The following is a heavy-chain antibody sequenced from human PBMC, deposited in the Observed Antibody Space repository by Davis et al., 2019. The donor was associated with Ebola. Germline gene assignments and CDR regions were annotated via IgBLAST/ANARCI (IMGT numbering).Heavy chain of an antibody. CDR3: ARDRARLYGHSSSWYYPFAY. J-gene: IGHJ4*02. CDR2: INAGNGNT. V-gene: IGHV1-3*01. CDR1: GYTFTSYA. Sequence: AASVKVSCKASGYTFTSYAMHWVRQAPGQRLEWMGWINAGNGNTKYSQKFQGRVTITRDTSASTAYMELSSLRSEDTAVYYCARDRARLYGHSSSWYYPFAYWGQGTLVTVSS. D-gene: IGHD6-13*01.